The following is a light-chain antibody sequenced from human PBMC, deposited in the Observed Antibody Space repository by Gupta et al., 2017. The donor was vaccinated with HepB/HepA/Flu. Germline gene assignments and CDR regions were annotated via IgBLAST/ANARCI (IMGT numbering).Light chain of an antibody. V-gene: IGKV3-20*01. J-gene: IGKJ2*01. CDR2: SAS. CDR3: QQYDGSSFT. Sequence: IVLTQSPGTLSLSPGESATLSCRASQSVSTAYLAWYQQKPGQAPRLLIHSASSRATGVPNRFSGSGSGTDFTLTINRLEPEDFAVYYCQQYDGSSFTFGQGTKLDIK. CDR1: QSVSTAY.